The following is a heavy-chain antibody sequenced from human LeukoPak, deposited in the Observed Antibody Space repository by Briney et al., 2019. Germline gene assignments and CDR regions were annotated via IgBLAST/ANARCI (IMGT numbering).Heavy chain of an antibody. CDR2: IYYSGST. V-gene: IGHV4-39*07. D-gene: IGHD3-22*01. CDR1: GGSISSSSYY. CDR3: ARDNLDMIVGALDY. J-gene: IGHJ4*02. Sequence: PSETLSLTCTVSGGSISSSSYYWGWIRQPPGKGLEWIGSIYYSGSTYYNPSLKSRVTISVDTSKNQFSLKLSSVTAADTAVYYCARDNLDMIVGALDYWGQGTLVTVSS.